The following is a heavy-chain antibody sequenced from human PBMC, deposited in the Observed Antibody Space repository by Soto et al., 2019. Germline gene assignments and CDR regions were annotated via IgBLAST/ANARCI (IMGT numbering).Heavy chain of an antibody. D-gene: IGHD6-13*01. CDR3: ARTHSGSWSVWFDS. J-gene: IGHJ5*01. V-gene: IGHV3-7*01. CDR1: GFTFSSFW. CDR2: VKQDGSDK. Sequence: EVQVVESGGGLVQPGGSLRLSCAASGFTFSSFWMSWVRQAPGKGLEWVAHVKQDGSDKYYVDSVRGRFTISRDNAKNSVYLQMNSLRAEDTALYYCARTHSGSWSVWFDSWCQGTLVTVSS.